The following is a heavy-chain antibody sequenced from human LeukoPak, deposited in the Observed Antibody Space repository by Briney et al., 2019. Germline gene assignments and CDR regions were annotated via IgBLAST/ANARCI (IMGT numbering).Heavy chain of an antibody. J-gene: IGHJ4*02. CDR2: INPKRGGT. V-gene: IGHV1-2*02. CDR3: AKAGAEGYNLFSF. D-gene: IGHD5-24*01. Sequence: GASVRVSSKASGYSVIASYIHWLRQAPGQGLEWMGRINPKRGGTDYAQKFQGRVTMTTDTSISTAYIDLNRLTSDDTATYYCAKAGAEGYNLFSFWGQGTPVTVSS. CDR1: GYSVIASY.